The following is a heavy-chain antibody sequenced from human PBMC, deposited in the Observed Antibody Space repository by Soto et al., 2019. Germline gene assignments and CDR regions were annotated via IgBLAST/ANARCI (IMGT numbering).Heavy chain of an antibody. Sequence: TSETLSLTCAVYGGSFSGYYWSWIRQPPGKGLEWIGEINHSGSTNYNPSLKSRVTISVDTSKNQFSLKLSSVTAADTAVYYCASLPYYYDSSGYPKGGYYFDYWGQGTLVTVSS. V-gene: IGHV4-34*01. CDR1: GGSFSGYY. CDR2: INHSGST. CDR3: ASLPYYYDSSGYPKGGYYFDY. D-gene: IGHD3-22*01. J-gene: IGHJ4*02.